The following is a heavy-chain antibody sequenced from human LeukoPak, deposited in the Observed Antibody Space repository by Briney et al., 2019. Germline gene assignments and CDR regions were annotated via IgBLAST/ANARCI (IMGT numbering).Heavy chain of an antibody. V-gene: IGHV1-46*01. CDR1: GYTFTDYY. J-gene: IGHJ5*02. CDR3: ARVYSSSWYNWIDP. D-gene: IGHD6-13*01. CDR2: INPSGSST. Sequence: GASVKVSCKASGYTFTDYYMHWVRQAPGQGLEWMGLINPSGSSTIYAQKFQGRVTMTRDMSTSTAYMEVSSLRSEDTAVYYCARVYSSSWYNWIDPWGQGTLVTVSS.